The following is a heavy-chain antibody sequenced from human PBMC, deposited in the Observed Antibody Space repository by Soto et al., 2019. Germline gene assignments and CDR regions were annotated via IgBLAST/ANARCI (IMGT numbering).Heavy chain of an antibody. J-gene: IGHJ6*02. CDR1: GGTFSSYA. V-gene: IGHV1-69*19. CDR3: ARKRLGYCSSTSGYESLTYYYGMDV. CDR2: IIPIFGTA. D-gene: IGHD2-2*01. Sequence: QVQLVQSGAEVKKPGSSVKVSCKASGGTFSSYAISWVRQAPGQGLEWMGGIIPIFGTANYAQKFQGRVTLTADESRSTANMEVRSLRTEDTAVYYCARKRLGYCSSTSGYESLTYYYGMDVWGQGTTVTVSS.